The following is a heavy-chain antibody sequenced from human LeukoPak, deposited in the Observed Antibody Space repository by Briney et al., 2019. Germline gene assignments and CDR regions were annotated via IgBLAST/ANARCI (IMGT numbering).Heavy chain of an antibody. CDR3: AKGSSSSWYSVGY. V-gene: IGHV3-74*01. CDR2: INSDGSST. D-gene: IGHD6-13*01. Sequence: PGGSLRLSCAASGFTFSSYWMHWVRQAPGKGLVWVPRINSDGSSTSYADSVKGRFTISRDNAKNTLYLQMNSLRAEDTAVYYCAKGSSSSWYSVGYWGQGTLVTVSS. CDR1: GFTFSSYW. J-gene: IGHJ4*02.